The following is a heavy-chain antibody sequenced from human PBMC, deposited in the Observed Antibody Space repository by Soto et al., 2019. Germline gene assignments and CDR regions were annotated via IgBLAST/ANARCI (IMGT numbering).Heavy chain of an antibody. V-gene: IGHV3-30*18. CDR1: GFTFSSYG. Sequence: QVQLVESGGGVVQPGRSLRLSCAVSGFTFSSYGMHWVRQAPGKGLEWVAHISYDGSNEHYVDSVKGRFTISRDNSKNTLYLKMNSLSAEDTAGYYCAKDTYDHDRIGDSIFDDWGQGTLVTVSS. CDR2: ISYDGSNE. CDR3: AKDTYDHDRIGDSIFDD. D-gene: IGHD3-22*01. J-gene: IGHJ4*02.